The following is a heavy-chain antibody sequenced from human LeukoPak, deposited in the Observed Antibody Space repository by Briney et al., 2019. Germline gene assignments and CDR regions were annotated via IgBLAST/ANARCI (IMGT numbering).Heavy chain of an antibody. CDR2: INSDGSST. D-gene: IGHD6-19*01. V-gene: IGHV3-74*01. CDR3: ARVRSSGWYPDAFDI. Sequence: RGGSLRLSCAASGFTFSSYWMHWVRQAPGKGLVWVSRINSDGSSTSYADSVKGRFTISRDNAKNTLYLQMNSLRAEDTAVYYCARVRSSGWYPDAFDIWGQGTMVTVSS. CDR1: GFTFSSYW. J-gene: IGHJ3*02.